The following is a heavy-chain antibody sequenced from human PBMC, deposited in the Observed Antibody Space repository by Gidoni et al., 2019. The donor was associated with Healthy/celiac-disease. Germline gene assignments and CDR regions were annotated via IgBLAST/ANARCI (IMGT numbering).Heavy chain of an antibody. J-gene: IGHJ6*02. CDR1: GFTFSNAW. Sequence: EVQLVESGGGLVKPGGSLRLSCSASGFTFSNAWMSLVRQAPGKGLEWVGRIKSKTDGGTTDYAAPVKGRFTISRDDSKNTLYLQMNSLKTEDTAVYYCTTDFYDFWSGSSISYYYYYGMDVWGQGTTVTVSS. V-gene: IGHV3-15*01. D-gene: IGHD3-3*01. CDR2: IKSKTDGGTT. CDR3: TTDFYDFWSGSSISYYYYYGMDV.